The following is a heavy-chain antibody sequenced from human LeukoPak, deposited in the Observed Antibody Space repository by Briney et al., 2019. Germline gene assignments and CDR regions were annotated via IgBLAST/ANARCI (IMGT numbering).Heavy chain of an antibody. J-gene: IGHJ3*02. CDR2: IYYSGST. Sequence: SETLSLTCTVSGGSISSGGYYWSWIRQHPGKGLEWIGYIYYSGSTYYNPSLKSRVTISVDTSKNQFSLKLSSVTAADTAVYYCARGSLTYYDSSGYYYRAFDIWGQGTMVTVSS. D-gene: IGHD3-22*01. V-gene: IGHV4-31*03. CDR3: ARGSLTYYDSSGYYYRAFDI. CDR1: GGSISSGGYY.